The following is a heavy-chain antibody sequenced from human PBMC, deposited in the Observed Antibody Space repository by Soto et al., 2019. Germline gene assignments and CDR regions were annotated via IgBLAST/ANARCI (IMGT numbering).Heavy chain of an antibody. CDR1: GFTFSSYS. V-gene: IGHV3-21*01. J-gene: IGHJ4*02. CDR3: ARDYYDSSGYYYGNFDY. CDR2: ISSSSSYI. D-gene: IGHD3-22*01. Sequence: EVQLVASGGGLVKPGGSLRLSCAASGFTFSSYSMNWVRQAPGKGLEWVSSISSSSSYIYYADSVKGRFTISRDNAKNSLYLQMNSLRAEDTAVYYCARDYYDSSGYYYGNFDYWGQGTLVTVSS.